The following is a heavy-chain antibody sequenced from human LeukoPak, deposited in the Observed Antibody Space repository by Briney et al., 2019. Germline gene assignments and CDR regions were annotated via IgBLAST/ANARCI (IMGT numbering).Heavy chain of an antibody. CDR2: IYYSGST. Sequence: SQTLSLTCTVSGGSISSGSYYWSWIRQHPGEGLEWIGHIYYSGSTYYNPSLKNRVIISVDTSKKQFSLNLSSVTAADTAVYYCARGIWYYGSGSCLDYWGQGTLVTVSS. J-gene: IGHJ4*02. V-gene: IGHV4-31*03. CDR1: GGSISSGSYY. CDR3: ARGIWYYGSGSCLDY. D-gene: IGHD3-10*01.